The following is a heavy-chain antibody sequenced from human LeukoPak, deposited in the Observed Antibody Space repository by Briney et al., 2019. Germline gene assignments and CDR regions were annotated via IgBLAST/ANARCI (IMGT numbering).Heavy chain of an antibody. D-gene: IGHD6-6*01. J-gene: IGHJ4*02. CDR2: IWYDGSDK. Sequence: GRSLRLSCAASGFTFSNYAMHWVRQAPGKGLEWVAVIWYDGSDKYYADSVKGRFTISRDNSKNTMYLQRNSLRAEDTAVYYCAKDASDGSSSAYYFDYWGQGTLVTVSS. V-gene: IGHV3-33*06. CDR1: GFTFSNYA. CDR3: AKDASDGSSSAYYFDY.